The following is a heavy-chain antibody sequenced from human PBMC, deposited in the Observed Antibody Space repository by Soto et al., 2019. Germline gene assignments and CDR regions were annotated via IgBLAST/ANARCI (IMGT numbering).Heavy chain of an antibody. D-gene: IGHD4-17*01. CDR1: GFTFSSYS. CDR2: ISSSSSTI. CDR3: ERDRDYSFDY. Sequence: GGSLRLSCAASGFTFSSYSMNWVRQAPGKGLEWVSYISSSSSTIYYADSVKGRFTISRDNAKNSLYLQMKSLREEDTAVYYCERDRDYSFDYWGQGTLVTVSS. V-gene: IGHV3-48*02. J-gene: IGHJ4*02.